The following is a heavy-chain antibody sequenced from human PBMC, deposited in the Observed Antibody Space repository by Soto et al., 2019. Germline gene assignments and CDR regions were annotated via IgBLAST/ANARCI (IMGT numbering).Heavy chain of an antibody. CDR3: ASGPEVDTAMGYYYYYSMDV. V-gene: IGHV1-69*13. D-gene: IGHD5-18*01. J-gene: IGHJ6*02. CDR2: IIPIFGTA. CDR1: GGTFSSYA. Sequence: GASVKVSCKASGGTFSSYAISWVRQAPGQGLEWMGGIIPIFGTANYAQKFQGRVTITADESTSTAYMELSSLRSEDTAVYYCASGPEVDTAMGYYYYYSMDVWGQGTTVTVSS.